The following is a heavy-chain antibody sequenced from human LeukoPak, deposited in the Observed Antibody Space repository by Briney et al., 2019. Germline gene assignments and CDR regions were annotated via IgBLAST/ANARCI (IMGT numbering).Heavy chain of an antibody. CDR1: GYSISSGYY. CDR3: ARYSAAVAGTADY. V-gene: IGHV4-38-2*02. Sequence: PSETLSLTCTVSGYSISSGYYWGWIRQPPGKGLEWTGSIYHSGSTYYNPSLKSRVTISVDTSKNQFSLKLSSVTAADTAVYYCARYSAAVAGTADYWGQGTLVTVSS. CDR2: IYHSGST. J-gene: IGHJ4*02. D-gene: IGHD6-19*01.